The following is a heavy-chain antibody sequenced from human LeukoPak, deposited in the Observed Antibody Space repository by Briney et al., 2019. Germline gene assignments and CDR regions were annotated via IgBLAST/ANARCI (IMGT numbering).Heavy chain of an antibody. CDR3: ARAPMVGPTRVDF. CDR2: ISANNGHT. Sequence: GASVKVSFKASGYTFTNYGFSWVRQAPGQGLEWMGWISANNGHTNYAQKFQGRVTMTTDTSTSTAYMELRSLRSDDTAMYYCARAPMVGPTRVDFWGQGTLVTVSS. D-gene: IGHD1-26*01. J-gene: IGHJ4*02. CDR1: GYTFTNYG. V-gene: IGHV1-18*01.